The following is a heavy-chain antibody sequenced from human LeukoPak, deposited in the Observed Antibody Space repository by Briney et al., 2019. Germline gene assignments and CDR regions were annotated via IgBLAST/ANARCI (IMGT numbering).Heavy chain of an antibody. D-gene: IGHD5-24*01. V-gene: IGHV5-51*01. Sequence: GESLQISCKGSGYSFTSYWIGWVRQLPGKGLEWMGIIYPGDSDTRYSPSFQGQVTISADKSISTAYLQWSSLKASDTAMYYCARNRDGYNSQVSYWGQGTLVTVSS. CDR3: ARNRDGYNSQVSY. J-gene: IGHJ4*02. CDR2: IYPGDSDT. CDR1: GYSFTSYW.